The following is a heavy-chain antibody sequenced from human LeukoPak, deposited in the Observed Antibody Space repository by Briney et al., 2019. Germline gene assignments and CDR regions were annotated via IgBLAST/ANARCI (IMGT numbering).Heavy chain of an antibody. CDR1: GFTVSSSY. CDR3: ARDPYNGYYGDDYYYYMDV. Sequence: GALLLSCAASGFTVSSSYMNWGRQARGKGLEWVSVIYSGGTTYYADSVKGRFTISRDNSKNTIYLQMNSLRAEDTAVYYCARDPYNGYYGDDYYYYMDVWGKGTTVTISS. J-gene: IGHJ6*03. CDR2: IYSGGTT. V-gene: IGHV3-53*01. D-gene: IGHD4-17*01.